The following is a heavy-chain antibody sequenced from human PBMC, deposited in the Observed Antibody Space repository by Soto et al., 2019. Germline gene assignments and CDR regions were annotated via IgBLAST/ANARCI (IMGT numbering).Heavy chain of an antibody. CDR1: GYTFTSYA. CDR2: INAGNGNT. Sequence: ASVKVSCKASGYTFTSYAMHWVRQAPGQRLEWMGWINAGNGNTKYSQKFQGRVTITRDTSASTAYMELSSLRSEDTAVYYCARGSRSPATLGYWGQGTLVTVSS. D-gene: IGHD1-26*01. J-gene: IGHJ4*02. CDR3: ARGSRSPATLGY. V-gene: IGHV1-3*01.